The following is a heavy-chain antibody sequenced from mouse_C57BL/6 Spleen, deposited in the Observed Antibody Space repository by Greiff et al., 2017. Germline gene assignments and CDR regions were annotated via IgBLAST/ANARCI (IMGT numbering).Heavy chain of an antibody. CDR3: ARHDGYDYYAMDY. CDR1: GFSLTSYG. Sequence: VKLMESGPGLVAPSQSLSITCTVSGFSLTSYGVHWVRQPPGKGLEWLVVIWSDGSTTYNSALKSRLSISKDNSKSQVFLKMNSLQTDDTAMYYCARHDGYDYYAMDYWGQGTSVTVSS. J-gene: IGHJ4*01. D-gene: IGHD2-3*01. V-gene: IGHV2-6-1*01. CDR2: IWSDGST.